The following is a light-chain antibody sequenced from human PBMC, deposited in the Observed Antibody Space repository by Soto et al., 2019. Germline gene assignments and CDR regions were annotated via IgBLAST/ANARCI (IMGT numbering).Light chain of an antibody. CDR3: QQYGTTPPYT. CDR2: GSS. V-gene: IGKV3-20*01. J-gene: IGKJ2*01. Sequence: EIVLTQSPGTLSLSPGERATLSCRASQTVSGNYLAWYQQKPGQSPRLLIYGSSGRATGIPDRFSGSGSGTDFTITINRVEPEDFAVYYCQQYGTTPPYTFGQGTTLEIK. CDR1: QTVSGNY.